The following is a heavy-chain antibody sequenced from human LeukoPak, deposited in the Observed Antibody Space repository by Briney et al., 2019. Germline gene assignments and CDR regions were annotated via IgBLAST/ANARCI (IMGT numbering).Heavy chain of an antibody. V-gene: IGHV4-39*07. CDR2: IYYSGST. Sequence: PGTLSLTCTVSGGSISTSSYYWGWIRQPPGKGLEWIGSIYYSGSTYYNPSIESCVTISVDTSKNLFSLKLSSVTAADAAVYYCARLISYGDAADYWGQGTLVTVSS. CDR1: GGSISTSSYY. D-gene: IGHD4-17*01. J-gene: IGHJ4*02. CDR3: ARLISYGDAADY.